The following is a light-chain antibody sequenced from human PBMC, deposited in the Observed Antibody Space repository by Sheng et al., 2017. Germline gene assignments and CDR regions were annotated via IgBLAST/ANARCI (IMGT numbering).Light chain of an antibody. CDR1: QGISNY. CDR2: AAS. V-gene: IGKV1-9*01. CDR3: QQLHNYPAT. Sequence: DIQLTQSPSFLSASVGDSVTITCRASQGISNYLAWYQQKSGKAPKLLINAASTLQSGVPSRFSGSGSGTEFTLTIGSLQPEDFATYYCQQLHNYPATFGQGTRLDIK. J-gene: IGKJ2*01.